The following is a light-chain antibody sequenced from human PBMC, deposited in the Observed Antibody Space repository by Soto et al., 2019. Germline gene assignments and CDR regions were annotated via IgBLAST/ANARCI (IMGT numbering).Light chain of an antibody. Sequence: IVITQSPVTLSVSPGGRATLSCRASQSISDTLAWYQQKPGQAPRLLIHGASTRGPGFPGWFSGSGSGTDSTPTSSLLEPEFSAVYYRQRYSTLWTFGQGTKVDIK. J-gene: IGKJ1*01. V-gene: IGKV3-15*01. CDR2: GAS. CDR3: QRYSTLWT. CDR1: QSISDT.